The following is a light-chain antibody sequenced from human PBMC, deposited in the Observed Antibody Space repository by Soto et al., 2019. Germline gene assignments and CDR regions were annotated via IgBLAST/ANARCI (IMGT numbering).Light chain of an antibody. J-gene: IGLJ2*01. CDR1: RSNIGAASD. V-gene: IGLV1-40*01. CDR3: QSYDRSLSGSVV. Sequence: QSVLTQPPSVSGAPGQRVTISCAGTRSNIGAASDVHWYQQIPGTAPKLLIYANTNLPSGVPDRFSGSRSGTSAFLAITGLQADDEADYYCQSYDRSLSGSVVFGGGTKLTVL. CDR2: ANT.